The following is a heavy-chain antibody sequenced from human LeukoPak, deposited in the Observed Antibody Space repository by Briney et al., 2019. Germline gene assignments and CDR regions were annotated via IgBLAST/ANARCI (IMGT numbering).Heavy chain of an antibody. V-gene: IGHV3-7*01. CDR1: GFTFTSYW. CDR2: IKEDGSEK. J-gene: IGHJ2*01. Sequence: GGSLRLSCAASGFTFTSYWMSWVRQAPGKGLEWVANIKEDGSEKYYVDSVKGRFTISRDNAKNSVSLQMNSLRAEDTAVYYCARDPGSSWSRDWYFDLWGRGTLVTVSS. CDR3: ARDPGSSWSRDWYFDL. D-gene: IGHD6-13*01.